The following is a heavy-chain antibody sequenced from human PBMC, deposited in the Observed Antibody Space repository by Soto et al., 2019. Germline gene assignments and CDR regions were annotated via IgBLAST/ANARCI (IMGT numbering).Heavy chain of an antibody. J-gene: IGHJ6*02. CDR3: AREPSYRAGSQQYYYGSGSYSLYGMDV. CDR2: ISSSSSTI. CDR1: GFTFSSYS. Sequence: GGSLRLSCAASGFTFSSYSMNWVRQAPGKGLEWVSYISSSSSTIYYADSVKGRFTISRDNAKNSLYLQMNSLRDEDTAVYYCAREPSYRAGSQQYYYGSGSYSLYGMDVWGQGTTVTVS. V-gene: IGHV3-48*02. D-gene: IGHD3-10*01.